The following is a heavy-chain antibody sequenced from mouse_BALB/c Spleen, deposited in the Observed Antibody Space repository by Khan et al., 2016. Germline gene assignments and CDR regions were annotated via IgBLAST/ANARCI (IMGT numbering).Heavy chain of an antibody. CDR1: GYTFTSYW. J-gene: IGHJ4*01. CDR3: ARRRNGYYVDYAMDY. Sequence: QVQLKQSGAELVKPGASVKLSCKTAGYTFTSYWIQWVKQRPGQGLGWIGEIFPGTGSTYYNEKFKGKATLTIDTSSSTAYMQLSSLTSEDSAVYFCARRRNGYYVDYAMDYWGQGTSVTGSS. CDR2: IFPGTGST. V-gene: IGHV1S132*01. D-gene: IGHD2-3*01.